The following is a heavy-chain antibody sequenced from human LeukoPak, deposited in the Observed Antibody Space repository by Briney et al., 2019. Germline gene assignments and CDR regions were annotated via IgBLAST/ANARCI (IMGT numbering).Heavy chain of an antibody. Sequence: SETLSLTCTVSGGSISSGGYYWSWIRQHPGKGLEWIGYIYYSGSTYYNPSLKSRVTISVDTSKNQFSLKLSSVTAADTAVYYCARDHRCSGGSCYVNWFDSWGQGTLVTVSS. CDR2: IYYSGST. J-gene: IGHJ5*01. D-gene: IGHD2-15*01. CDR3: ARDHRCSGGSCYVNWFDS. CDR1: GGSISSGGYY. V-gene: IGHV4-31*03.